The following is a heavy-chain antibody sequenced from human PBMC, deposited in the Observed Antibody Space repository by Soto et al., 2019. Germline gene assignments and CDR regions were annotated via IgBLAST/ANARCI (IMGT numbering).Heavy chain of an antibody. J-gene: IGHJ6*02. CDR3: ARTRYQLPTDYYDMDV. V-gene: IGHV3-30-3*01. CDR2: ISYDGSNK. CDR1: GFTFSSYA. D-gene: IGHD2-2*01. Sequence: QVQLVESGGGVVQPGRSLRLSCAASGFTFSSYAMHWVRQAPGKGLEWVAVISYDGSNKYYADSVKGRFTISRDNSKNTLYLQMNSLRAEDTAVYYCARTRYQLPTDYYDMDVWGQGTTVTVSS.